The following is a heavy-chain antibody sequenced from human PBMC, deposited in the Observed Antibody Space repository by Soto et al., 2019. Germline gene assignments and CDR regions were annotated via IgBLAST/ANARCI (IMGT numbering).Heavy chain of an antibody. J-gene: IGHJ6*02. CDR1: GGSISSGDSY. Sequence: SETLSLTCTVSGGSISSGDSYWSWIRQPPGKGLEWIGYMYYSGTTYYNPSLKSRVSFSVDTSKNQFSLKLTSVTAADTAVYYCARDEKKSDFYSGMDVWGQGTRVTVSS. CDR2: MYYSGTT. CDR3: ARDEKKSDFYSGMDV. V-gene: IGHV4-30-4*01.